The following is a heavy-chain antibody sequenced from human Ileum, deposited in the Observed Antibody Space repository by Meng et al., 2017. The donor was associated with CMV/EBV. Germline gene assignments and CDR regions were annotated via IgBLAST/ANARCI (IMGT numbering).Heavy chain of an antibody. CDR3: ARLYGFSTGHLDYFDY. CDR1: FSRSASEVG. Sequence: FSRSASEVGGGWIRQSPGKALEWLAIIYWDDHERLSPSLKTRLTITKDTSKNQVVLTMTYMGPVDSATYYCARLYGFSTGHLDYFDYWGQGLLVTVSS. D-gene: IGHD3/OR15-3a*01. J-gene: IGHJ4*02. CDR2: IYWDDHE. V-gene: IGHV2-5*02.